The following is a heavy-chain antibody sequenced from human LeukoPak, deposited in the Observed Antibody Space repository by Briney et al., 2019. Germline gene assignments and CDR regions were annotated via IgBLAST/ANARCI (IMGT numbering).Heavy chain of an antibody. CDR3: ARDRYSGYDWVDY. Sequence: GGSLRHSCAASGFTFSSYGMHWVRQAPGKGLEWVAVIWYDGSNKYYADSVKGRFTISRDNSKNTLYLQMNSLRAEDTAVYYCARDRYSGYDWVDYWGQGTLVTVSS. D-gene: IGHD5-12*01. CDR2: IWYDGSNK. J-gene: IGHJ4*02. V-gene: IGHV3-33*01. CDR1: GFTFSSYG.